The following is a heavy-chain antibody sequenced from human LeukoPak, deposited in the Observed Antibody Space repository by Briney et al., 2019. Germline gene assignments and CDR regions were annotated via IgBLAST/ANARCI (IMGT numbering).Heavy chain of an antibody. CDR3: ASWGYNPKGYFDY. Sequence: ASVKVSCKASGYTFTGYYMHWVRQAPGQGLEWMGWINPNSGGTSSAQKFQGRVTMTRDTSVSTAYMELSSLRSDDTAVCYCASWGYNPKGYFDYWGQGTLVTVSS. D-gene: IGHD5-24*01. CDR1: GYTFTGYY. V-gene: IGHV1-2*02. J-gene: IGHJ4*02. CDR2: INPNSGGT.